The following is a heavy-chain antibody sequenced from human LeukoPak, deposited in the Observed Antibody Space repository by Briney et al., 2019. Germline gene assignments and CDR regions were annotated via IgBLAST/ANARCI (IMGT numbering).Heavy chain of an antibody. J-gene: IGHJ2*01. CDR1: GCSISRYH. CDR2: IYYSGSS. V-gene: IGHV4-59*01. Sequence: SETLSLTCTVSGCSISRYHWSWIRQPPGKGLEWIGDIYYSGSSNYNPSLKSRVTISIDTSKNQFSLNLSSVTAADTAVYYCARAPLQVVVLTTPHNWWFDLWGRGTLVTVSS. D-gene: IGHD2-21*02. CDR3: ARAPLQVVVLTTPHNWWFDL.